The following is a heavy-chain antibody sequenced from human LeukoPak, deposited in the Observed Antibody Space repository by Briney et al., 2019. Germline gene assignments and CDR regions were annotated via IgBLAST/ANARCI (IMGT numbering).Heavy chain of an antibody. J-gene: IGHJ5*02. V-gene: IGHV3-48*03. CDR1: GFTFSSYE. Sequence: GGSLRLSCAASGFTFSSYEMNWVRQAPGKGLEWVSYISSSGSTIYYADSVKGRFTISRDNSKNTLYLQMNSLRAEDTAVYYCAKNSTYYYDSSGYYHNWFDPWGQGTLVTVSS. CDR3: AKNSTYYYDSSGYYHNWFDP. CDR2: ISSSGSTI. D-gene: IGHD3-22*01.